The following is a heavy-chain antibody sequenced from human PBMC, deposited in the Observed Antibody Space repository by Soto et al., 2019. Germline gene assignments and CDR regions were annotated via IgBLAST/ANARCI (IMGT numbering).Heavy chain of an antibody. CDR1: GYTFTSYG. J-gene: IGHJ3*02. CDR2: ISAYKGET. Sequence: QVQLVQSGAEVKKPGASVKVSCKASGYTFTSYGVSWVRQAPGQGLEWMGWISAYKGETNYAQKLRGRVTMTTDTSTNTVYMELRSLRSDDTAVYYCARDILYCCGDCYEDTFDIWGQGTMVTVSS. D-gene: IGHD2-21*02. V-gene: IGHV1-18*01. CDR3: ARDILYCCGDCYEDTFDI.